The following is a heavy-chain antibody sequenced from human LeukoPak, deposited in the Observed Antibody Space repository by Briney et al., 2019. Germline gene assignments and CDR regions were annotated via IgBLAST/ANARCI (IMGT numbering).Heavy chain of an antibody. CDR3: ASFEVSSGWADYYYYGMDV. V-gene: IGHV1-18*01. Sequence: ASVKVSCKASGYTFTSYGISWVRQAPGQGLEWMGWISAYNGNTNYAQKLQGRVTMTTDTSTSTAYRELRSLRSDDTAVYYCASFEVSSGWADYYYYGMDVWGQGTTVTVSS. CDR1: GYTFTSYG. CDR2: ISAYNGNT. D-gene: IGHD6-19*01. J-gene: IGHJ6*02.